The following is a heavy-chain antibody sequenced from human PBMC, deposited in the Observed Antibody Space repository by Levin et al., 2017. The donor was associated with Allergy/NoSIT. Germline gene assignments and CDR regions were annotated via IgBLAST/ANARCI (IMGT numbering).Heavy chain of an antibody. CDR1: GYRFTSYW. CDR2: IYPGDSDT. D-gene: IGHD3-10*01. J-gene: IGHJ3*02. Sequence: GGSLRLSCRASGYRFTSYWIAWVRQMPGKGLEWMGIIYPGDSDTRYSPSFQGQVTISADKSISTAHLQWSSLRASDTAIYYCARQGETFVGFDIWGQGTMVTVSS. V-gene: IGHV5-51*01. CDR3: ARQGETFVGFDI.